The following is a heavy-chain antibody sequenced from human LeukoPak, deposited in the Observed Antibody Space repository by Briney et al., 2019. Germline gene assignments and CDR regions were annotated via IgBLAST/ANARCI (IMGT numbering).Heavy chain of an antibody. Sequence: PGGSLRLSCAASGFSFSNYGMNWVRQAPGKGLEWVSGITGNGATTYYADSVKGRFTISRDNSRNTVYLQMNSLRAEDTAVYYCAKDAGLMGYYADSGYRVFDYWGQGTLVTVSS. D-gene: IGHD3-22*01. CDR2: ITGNGATT. CDR3: AKDAGLMGYYADSGYRVFDY. J-gene: IGHJ4*02. CDR1: GFSFSNYG. V-gene: IGHV3-23*01.